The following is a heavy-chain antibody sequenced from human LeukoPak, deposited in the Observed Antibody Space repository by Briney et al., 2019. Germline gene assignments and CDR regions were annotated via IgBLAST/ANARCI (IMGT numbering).Heavy chain of an antibody. CDR1: GGSINSNTYF. CDR3: ARYVDPYDISPHSFDI. V-gene: IGHV4-61*02. J-gene: IGHJ3*02. CDR2: IYARGGT. D-gene: IGHD3-22*01. Sequence: SETLSLTCTVSGGSINSNTYFWNWIRQPAGKRLEWIERIYARGGTDYNPSLRSPLSMSTNRSSNQISLTLWSVTAADTVVYYCARYVDPYDISPHSFDIWGQGTVVTVSS.